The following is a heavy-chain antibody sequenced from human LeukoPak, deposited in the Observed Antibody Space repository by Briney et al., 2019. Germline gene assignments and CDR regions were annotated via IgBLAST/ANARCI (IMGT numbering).Heavy chain of an antibody. J-gene: IGHJ4*02. V-gene: IGHV4-4*02. CDR3: ASSSNTRPGY. D-gene: IGHD6-13*01. CDR2: IYHSGTT. CDR1: GGSIISTNW. Sequence: SETLSLTCAVSGGSIISTNWWNWVRQPPGKGLEWIGEIYHSGTTTYNASLKSRVSISVDKSKNQFSLTLSSATAADTAVYYCASSSNTRPGYWGQGILVTVSS.